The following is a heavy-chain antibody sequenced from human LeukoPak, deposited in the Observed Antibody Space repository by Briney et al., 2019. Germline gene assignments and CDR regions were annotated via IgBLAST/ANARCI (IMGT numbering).Heavy chain of an antibody. V-gene: IGHV3-23*01. CDR2: ISGSGEST. J-gene: IGHJ5*02. CDR1: EFTFSNYA. D-gene: IGHD3-10*01. CDR3: AKSGGPLNNWFDP. Sequence: GGSLRLSCAASEFTFSNYAMSWVRQAPGKGLEWVSSISGSGESTYYGDSLKGRFTISRDNSKKPLNLQMNSLRAEDTAVYYCAKSGGPLNNWFDPWGQGTLVTVSS.